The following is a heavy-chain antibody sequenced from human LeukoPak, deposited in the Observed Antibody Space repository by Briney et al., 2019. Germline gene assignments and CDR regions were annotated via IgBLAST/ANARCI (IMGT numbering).Heavy chain of an antibody. D-gene: IGHD3-22*01. V-gene: IGHV4-61*01. CDR2: IYYSGST. CDR1: GGSVSSGSYY. Sequence: SETLSLTCTVSGGSVSSGSYYWSWIRQPPGKGLEWIGYIYYSGSTNYNPSLRSRVTISVDTSKNQFSLKPSSVTAADTAVYYCAREETSIYDSSGYYYDYWGQGTLVTVSS. CDR3: AREETSIYDSSGYYYDY. J-gene: IGHJ4*02.